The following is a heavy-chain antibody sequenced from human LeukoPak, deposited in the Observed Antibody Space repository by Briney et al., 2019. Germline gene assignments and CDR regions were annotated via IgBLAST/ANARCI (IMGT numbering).Heavy chain of an antibody. CDR2: INPSGGST. CDR3: ASFGVAPPDSFDY. CDR1: GYTFTSYY. V-gene: IGHV1-46*01. D-gene: IGHD3-3*01. J-gene: IGHJ4*02. Sequence: ASVKVSCKASGYTFTSYYMHWVRQAPGQGLEWMGIINPSGGSTSYAQKFQGRVTMTRDTSTSTVYTELSSLRSEDTAVYYCASFGVAPPDSFDYWGQGTLVTVSS.